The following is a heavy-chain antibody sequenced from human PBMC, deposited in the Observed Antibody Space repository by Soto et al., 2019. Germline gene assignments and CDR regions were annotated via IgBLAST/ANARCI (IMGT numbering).Heavy chain of an antibody. V-gene: IGHV3-23*01. J-gene: IGHJ4*02. CDR3: AKVGGIAVATNSRFDY. Sequence: EVQLLESGGSLVQPGGSLRLSCAASGITFSNFAMTWVRQAPGKGLEWVSAISGSGGSTYYADSVKGRFTISRDNSKSTLYLQMNSLRAGDTAVYYCAKVGGIAVATNSRFDYWGQGTLVTVSS. D-gene: IGHD6-19*01. CDR1: GITFSNFA. CDR2: ISGSGGST.